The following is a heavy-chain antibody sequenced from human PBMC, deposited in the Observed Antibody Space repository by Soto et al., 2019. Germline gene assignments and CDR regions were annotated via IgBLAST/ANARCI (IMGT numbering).Heavy chain of an antibody. D-gene: IGHD6-6*01. CDR1: GDSVSSNSAA. V-gene: IGHV6-1*01. J-gene: IGHJ5*02. CDR3: ARVHTVQYRSSGGWFDH. Sequence: SQTLSLTCAISGDSVSSNSAAWNWIRQSPSRGLEWLGRTYYRSKWYNDYAVSVKSRITINPDTSKNQFSLQLNSVTPEDTAVYYCARVHTVQYRSSGGWFDHWGQGTLVTVSS. CDR2: TYYRSKWYN.